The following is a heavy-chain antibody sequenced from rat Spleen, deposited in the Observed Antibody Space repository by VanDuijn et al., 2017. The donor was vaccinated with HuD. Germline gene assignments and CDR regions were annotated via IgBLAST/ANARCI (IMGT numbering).Heavy chain of an antibody. Sequence: EVQLQESGPGLVKPSQSLSLTCSVTAYSITSSYRWNWIRKFPGNKLEWMGYINSAGSTNYNPSLKSRISITRDTSKNQFFLQVNSVTTEDTATYYCARSDYSGGGRNFWGQGVVVTVSS. J-gene: IGHJ2*01. D-gene: IGHD1-1*01. CDR1: AYSITSSYR. V-gene: IGHV3-3*01. CDR2: INSAGST. CDR3: ARSDYSGGGRNF.